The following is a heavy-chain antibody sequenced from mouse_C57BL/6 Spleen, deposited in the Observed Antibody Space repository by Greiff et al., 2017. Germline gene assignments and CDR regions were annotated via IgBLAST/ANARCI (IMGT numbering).Heavy chain of an antibody. CDR2: ISYDGSN. CDR3: ARNWDEAY. V-gene: IGHV3-6*01. D-gene: IGHD4-1*01. J-gene: IGHJ3*01. Sequence: EVQLVESGPGLVKPSQSLSLTCSVTGYSITRGYYWNWIRQFPGNKLEWMGYISYDGSNNYNPSLKNRISITRDTSKNQFFLKLNSVTTEDTATYYCARNWDEAYWGQGTLVTVSA. CDR1: GYSITRGYY.